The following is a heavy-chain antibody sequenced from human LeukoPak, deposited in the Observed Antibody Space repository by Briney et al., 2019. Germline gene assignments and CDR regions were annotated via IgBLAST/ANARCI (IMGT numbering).Heavy chain of an antibody. CDR3: ATDGGYSGYDSGLDALDI. J-gene: IGHJ3*02. Sequence: ASVKVSCKVSGYTLTDLSMHWMRQAPGKGLEWMGGFDPEDGETIYAQEFQGRVTMTEDTSTDTAYMELSSLRSEDTAVYYCATDGGYSGYDSGLDALDIWGQGTMVTVSS. V-gene: IGHV1-24*01. CDR2: FDPEDGET. CDR1: GYTLTDLS. D-gene: IGHD5-12*01.